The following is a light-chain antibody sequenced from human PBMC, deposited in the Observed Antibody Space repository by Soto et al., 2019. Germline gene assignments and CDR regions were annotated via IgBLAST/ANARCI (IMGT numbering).Light chain of an antibody. Sequence: EIVLTQSPGTLSLSPGERATLSCRASQSVSSNYLAWYQQKPGQAPRLLIYVASSRATGIPDRFSGSGSGTDFTLTISRLEPEDFALYYCQQYGSSPMCTFGQGTKLEIK. V-gene: IGKV3-20*01. CDR2: VAS. CDR3: QQYGSSPMCT. CDR1: QSVSSNY. J-gene: IGKJ2*02.